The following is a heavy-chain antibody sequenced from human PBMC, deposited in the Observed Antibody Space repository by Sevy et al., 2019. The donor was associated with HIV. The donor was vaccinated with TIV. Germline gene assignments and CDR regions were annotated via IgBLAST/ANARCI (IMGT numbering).Heavy chain of an antibody. J-gene: IGHJ4*02. Sequence: GGSLRLSCAASGFTFSSYAMSWVRQAPGKGLEWVSAISGSGGSTYYADSVKGRFTISRDNSKNTLYLQMNSLRAEDTAVYYCAKESGGGRGRGVVPAAMRYFDYWGQGTLVTVSS. CDR3: AKESGGGRGRGVVPAAMRYFDY. CDR1: GFTFSSYA. D-gene: IGHD2-2*01. CDR2: ISGSGGST. V-gene: IGHV3-23*01.